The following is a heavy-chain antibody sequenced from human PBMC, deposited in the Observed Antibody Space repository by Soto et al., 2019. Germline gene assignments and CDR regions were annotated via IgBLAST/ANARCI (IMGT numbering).Heavy chain of an antibody. D-gene: IGHD3-22*01. Sequence: QVQLQESGPGLVKPSQTLSLTCTVSGGSISSGGYYWSWIRQHPGKGLEGIGYIYYSGSTYYNPSLKSRVTISVDTSKNQFSLKLSSVTAADTAVYYCARVSYDSSGYYYVGLDYWGQGTLVTVSS. CDR2: IYYSGST. J-gene: IGHJ4*02. CDR1: GGSISSGGYY. V-gene: IGHV4-31*03. CDR3: ARVSYDSSGYYYVGLDY.